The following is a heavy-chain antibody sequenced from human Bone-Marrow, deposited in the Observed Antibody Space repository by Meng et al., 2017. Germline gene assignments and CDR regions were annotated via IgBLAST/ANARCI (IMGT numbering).Heavy chain of an antibody. CDR1: GYTFTGYY. Sequence: ASVKVSCKASGYTFTGYYMHWVRQAPGQGLEWMGRINPNSGGTNYAQKFQGRVTMTRDTSISTAYMELSRLRSDDTAVYYCARDYGSSTSCYLGDWFDPWGQGTLVTVSS. CDR3: ARDYGSSTSCYLGDWFDP. J-gene: IGHJ5*02. CDR2: INPNSGGT. D-gene: IGHD2-2*01. V-gene: IGHV1-2*06.